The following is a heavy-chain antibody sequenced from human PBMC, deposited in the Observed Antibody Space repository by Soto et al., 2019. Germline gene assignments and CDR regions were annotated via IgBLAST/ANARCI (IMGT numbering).Heavy chain of an antibody. CDR2: IIPIFGTA. Sequence: QVQLVQSGAEVKKPGSSVKVSCKASGGTFSSYAISWVRQAPGQGLEWMGGIIPIFGTANYAQKFQGRVTITADESTSTAYMELSSLRSEDTAVYYCARGGSSHDYYYYCGMDVWGQGTTVTVSS. CDR1: GGTFSSYA. D-gene: IGHD1-26*01. J-gene: IGHJ6*02. CDR3: ARGGSSHDYYYYCGMDV. V-gene: IGHV1-69*01.